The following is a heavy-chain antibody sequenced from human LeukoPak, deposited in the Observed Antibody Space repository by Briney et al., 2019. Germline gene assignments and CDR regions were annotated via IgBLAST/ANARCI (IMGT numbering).Heavy chain of an antibody. CDR2: ISYDGSNK. J-gene: IGHJ3*02. CDR1: GFTFSSYG. CDR3: AKVFGSSWSKGNDAFDI. D-gene: IGHD6-13*01. Sequence: PGGSLRLSCAASGFTFSSYGMHWVRQAPGKGLEWVAVISYDGSNKYYADSVKGRFTISRDNSKNTLYLQMNSLRAEDTAVYYCAKVFGSSWSKGNDAFDIWGQGTMVTVSS. V-gene: IGHV3-30*18.